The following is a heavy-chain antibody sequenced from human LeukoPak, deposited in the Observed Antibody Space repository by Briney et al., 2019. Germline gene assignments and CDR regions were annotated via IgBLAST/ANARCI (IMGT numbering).Heavy chain of an antibody. CDR3: ARDGDWSQRWFDP. Sequence: SETLSLTCTVSGGSVSSGSYYWSWIRQPPGKGLEWIGYIYYSGSTNYNPSLKSRVTISVDTSKNQFSLKLSSVTVADTAVYYCARDGDWSQRWFDPWGQGTLVTVSS. V-gene: IGHV4-61*01. D-gene: IGHD3/OR15-3a*01. CDR2: IYYSGST. J-gene: IGHJ5*02. CDR1: GGSVSSGSYY.